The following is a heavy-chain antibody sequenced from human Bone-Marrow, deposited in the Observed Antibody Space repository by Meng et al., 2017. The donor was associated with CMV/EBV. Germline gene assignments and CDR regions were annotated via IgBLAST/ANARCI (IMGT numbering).Heavy chain of an antibody. CDR1: GDSVSSNSAA. CDR2: AYYRSKWYN. Sequence: SETLSLTCAVSGDSVSSNSAAWNWIRQSTSRGLEWLGRAYYRSKWYNDYAVSVKSRITINPDTSKNQLTLQLNSVTPEDTAVYYCARDLGGANSLDYWGQGTPVTVSS. V-gene: IGHV6-1*01. D-gene: IGHD3-16*01. CDR3: ARDLGGANSLDY. J-gene: IGHJ4*02.